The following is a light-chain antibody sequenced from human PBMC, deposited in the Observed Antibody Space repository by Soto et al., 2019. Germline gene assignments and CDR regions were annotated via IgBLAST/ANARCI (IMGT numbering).Light chain of an antibody. Sequence: QSVLTQPPSVSGAPGQRVTISCTGSSSNIGAGYDVHWYQQLPGTAPKLLIYGNSNRPSGVPDRFSGSKSGTSASLAITGLQAEDEADYYCQSYDSSLSGQVFVTGTMVTVL. J-gene: IGLJ1*01. CDR3: QSYDSSLSGQV. V-gene: IGLV1-40*01. CDR1: SSNIGAGYD. CDR2: GNS.